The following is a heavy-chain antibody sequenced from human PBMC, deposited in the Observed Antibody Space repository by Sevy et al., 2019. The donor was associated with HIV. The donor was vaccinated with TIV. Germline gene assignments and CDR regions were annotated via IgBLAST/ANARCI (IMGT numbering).Heavy chain of an antibody. J-gene: IGHJ6*02. D-gene: IGHD1-7*01. CDR3: ATFPRPELELLSHYYGMAV. Sequence: ASVKVSCEASGYTFSSYGITWVRQAPGQGLEWMGWISNYNSNKKSAQKFQDRVTMTTDTSTSTAYMELRSLRKDDTAVYYCATFPRPELELLSHYYGMAVWGQGTTVTVSS. CDR2: ISNYNSNK. V-gene: IGHV1-18*01. CDR1: GYTFSSYG.